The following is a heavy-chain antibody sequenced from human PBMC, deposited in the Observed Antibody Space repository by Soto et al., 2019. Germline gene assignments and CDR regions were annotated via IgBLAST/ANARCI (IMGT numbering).Heavy chain of an antibody. D-gene: IGHD3-3*01. Sequence: QVQLVQSGAEVKKPGASVKVSCKSSGYRFETYAMSWVRQAPGQGLEWMGWISAYNIDTYYAQKFQDRVTMTTDTSTGTAYMELRSLTSDDTAVYYCARGHGEIIGAMDVWGQGTVVTVSS. CDR1: GYRFETYA. J-gene: IGHJ4*02. CDR3: ARGHGEIIGAMDV. CDR2: ISAYNIDT. V-gene: IGHV1-18*01.